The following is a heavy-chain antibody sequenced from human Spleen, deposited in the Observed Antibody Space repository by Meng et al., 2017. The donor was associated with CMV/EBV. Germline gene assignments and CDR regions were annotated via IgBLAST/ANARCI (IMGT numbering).Heavy chain of an antibody. CDR1: GYTLTDNY. Sequence: ASVKVSCKASGYTLTDNYIHWVRQAPGQGLEWMAWINSNTGGANSAQKFQGRVTMTRDTSISTAYMELSRLRSDDTAMYYCARGRVAPPTMDYYYAMDVWGQGTTVTVSS. CDR3: ARGRVAPPTMDYYYAMDV. V-gene: IGHV1-2*02. CDR2: INSNTGGA. J-gene: IGHJ6*02. D-gene: IGHD2-2*01.